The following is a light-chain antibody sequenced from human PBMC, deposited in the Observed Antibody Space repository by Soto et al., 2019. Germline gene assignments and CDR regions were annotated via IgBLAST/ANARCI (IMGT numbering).Light chain of an antibody. CDR3: QQYGSSPPIT. Sequence: DIVMTQSPATLSVAPGERVTFSCRASQGVSRKLAWYQHKPGQAPRLLIYGASNRANGIPDRFSGSGSGTDLTLTISRLEPEDFAVYYGQQYGSSPPITFGQGTRLEIK. J-gene: IGKJ5*01. CDR2: GAS. CDR1: QGVSRK. V-gene: IGKV3-20*01.